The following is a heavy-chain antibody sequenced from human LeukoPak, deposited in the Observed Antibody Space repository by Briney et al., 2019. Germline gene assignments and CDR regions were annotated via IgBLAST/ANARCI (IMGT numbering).Heavy chain of an antibody. Sequence: GESLKISCKGSGYSFTSYWIGWVRQMPGKGLEWMGIIYPGDSDTRYSPSFQGQVTISADKSISTAYLQWSSLKASDTAMYYCARLRMTTVTTHLFGYWGQGTLVTVSS. CDR3: ARLRMTTVTTHLFGY. J-gene: IGHJ4*02. CDR2: IYPGDSDT. D-gene: IGHD4-17*01. V-gene: IGHV5-51*01. CDR1: GYSFTSYW.